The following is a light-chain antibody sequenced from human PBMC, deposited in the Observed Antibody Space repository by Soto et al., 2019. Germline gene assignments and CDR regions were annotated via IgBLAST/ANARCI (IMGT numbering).Light chain of an antibody. CDR3: QKRHMWPIT. CDR1: QSFRGL. V-gene: IGKV3-11*01. CDR2: DAY. Sequence: EVVFTQSPVTLSLSPVERATLSCRASQSFRGLLAWYPQRPGQAPRLLIYDAYNRATGIPPRFSGSGSGTDFTLTISSLEPEDSAVYYCQKRHMWPITFGQGTRLEIK. J-gene: IGKJ5*01.